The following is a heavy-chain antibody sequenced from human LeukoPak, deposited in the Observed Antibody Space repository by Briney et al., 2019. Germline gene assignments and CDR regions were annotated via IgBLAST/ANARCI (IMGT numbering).Heavy chain of an antibody. Sequence: ASVKVSCKASGYTFTSYGISWVRQAPGQGLEWMGWISAYNGNTNYAQKFQGGVTITTDESTSTTYMELSSLRSEDTAVYYCASLILGYCSSTSCRPRAGHRKYYYYMDVWGKGTTVTVSS. D-gene: IGHD2-2*01. J-gene: IGHJ6*03. CDR2: ISAYNGNT. CDR3: ASLILGYCSSTSCRPRAGHRKYYYYMDV. V-gene: IGHV1-18*01. CDR1: GYTFTSYG.